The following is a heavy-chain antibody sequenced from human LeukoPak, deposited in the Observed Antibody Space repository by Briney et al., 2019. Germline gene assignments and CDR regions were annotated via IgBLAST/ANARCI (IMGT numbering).Heavy chain of an antibody. CDR3: AREGAYSSGWYFNNWFDP. CDR2: INSDGSST. V-gene: IGHV3-74*01. CDR1: GFTFSSYW. D-gene: IGHD6-19*01. J-gene: IGHJ5*02. Sequence: GGSLRLSCAASGFTFSSYWMHWVRQAPGKGLVWVSRINSDGSSTSYADSVKGRFTISRDNAKNTLYLQMNSLRAEDTAVYYCAREGAYSSGWYFNNWFDPWGQGTLVTVSS.